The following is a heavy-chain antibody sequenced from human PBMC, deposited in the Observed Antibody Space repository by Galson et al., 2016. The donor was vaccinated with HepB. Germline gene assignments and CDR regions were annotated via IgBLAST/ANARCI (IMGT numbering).Heavy chain of an antibody. Sequence: SVKVSCKASGYTFTSYAMRWVRQAPGQRLEWMGWINGGNGNTKYSQRFQGRVTITRDTTASTAYMELSSLRSEDTDVYYCAREDEDYYYGMDVWGQGTTGTVSS. CDR1: GYTFTSYA. V-gene: IGHV1-3*01. J-gene: IGHJ6*02. CDR2: INGGNGNT. CDR3: AREDEDYYYGMDV.